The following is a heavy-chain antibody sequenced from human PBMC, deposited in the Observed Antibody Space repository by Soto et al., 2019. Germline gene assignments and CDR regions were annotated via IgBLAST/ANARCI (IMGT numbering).Heavy chain of an antibody. J-gene: IGHJ4*02. CDR2: IFHSGST. Sequence: QVQLQESGPGLVKPSQTLSLTCTVSGGSISSGDDFWTWIRQPPGKGLEWIGEIFHSGSTNSNPSLRSRVTVSVDKSKNQFSLKLTSVTAADTAVYYCARINYHGFRNFDHWGQGTLVTVSS. CDR3: ARINYHGFRNFDH. V-gene: IGHV4-30-4*01. D-gene: IGHD3-10*01. CDR1: GGSISSGDDF.